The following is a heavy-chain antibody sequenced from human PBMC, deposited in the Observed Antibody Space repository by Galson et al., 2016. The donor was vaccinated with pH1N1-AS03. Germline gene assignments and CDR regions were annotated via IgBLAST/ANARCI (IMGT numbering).Heavy chain of an antibody. D-gene: IGHD1-26*01. CDR2: INPQLGGT. V-gene: IGHV1-2*02. J-gene: IGHJ4*02. Sequence: SVKVSCKASGYTFAHYYIHWVRQAPGQGLEWMGWINPQLGGTNYAPKFQGRVTMTRDTSISTAYMELSRLTSDDTAVYFCARGGGSSLDYWGQGTLVPVSS. CDR3: ARGGGSSLDY. CDR1: GYTFAHYY.